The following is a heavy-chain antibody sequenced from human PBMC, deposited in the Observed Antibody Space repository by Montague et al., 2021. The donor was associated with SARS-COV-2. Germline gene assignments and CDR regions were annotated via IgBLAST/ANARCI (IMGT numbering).Heavy chain of an antibody. CDR3: ARLRRPDGYSYWFGP. CDR2: IYYGGST. V-gene: IGHV4-59*08. D-gene: IGHD5-24*01. CDR1: GGSISSYY. J-gene: IGHJ5*02. Sequence: ETLSLTCTVSGGSISSYYWSWTRQPPGKGLEWIGYIYYGGSTNYSPSFKGRVIMSVDTSNNQFSLRLTSVTAADTAVYYCARLRRPDGYSYWFGPWGQGTLVTVSS.